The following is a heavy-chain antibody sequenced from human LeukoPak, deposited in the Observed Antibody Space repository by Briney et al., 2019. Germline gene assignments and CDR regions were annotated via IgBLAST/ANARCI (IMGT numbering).Heavy chain of an antibody. D-gene: IGHD6-13*01. CDR3: AKDRYSSSWYYSRYFDY. V-gene: IGHV3-30*18. Sequence: PGRSLRLSCAASGFTFSSYGMHWVRQAPGKGLEWVAVISYDGSNKYYADSVKGRFTISRDNSKNTLYLHMNSLRAEDTAVYYCAKDRYSSSWYYSRYFDYWGQGTLVTVSS. CDR1: GFTFSSYG. CDR2: ISYDGSNK. J-gene: IGHJ4*02.